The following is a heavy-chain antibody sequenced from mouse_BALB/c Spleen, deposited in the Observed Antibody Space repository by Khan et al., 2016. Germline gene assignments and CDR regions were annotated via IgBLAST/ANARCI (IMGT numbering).Heavy chain of an antibody. Sequence: QVQLQQPGAELARPGASVKMSCKASGYTFTSHTMFWVKQRPGQGLEWIGYIAPSSDYTDYNQKFKDKATLTADKYSPTAYMRLHSLSSEDSAVYYCAREGWLLGYFDYWGQGTTLTVSS. D-gene: IGHD2-3*01. J-gene: IGHJ2*01. CDR1: GYTFTSHT. CDR3: AREGWLLGYFDY. V-gene: IGHV1-4*01. CDR2: IAPSSDYT.